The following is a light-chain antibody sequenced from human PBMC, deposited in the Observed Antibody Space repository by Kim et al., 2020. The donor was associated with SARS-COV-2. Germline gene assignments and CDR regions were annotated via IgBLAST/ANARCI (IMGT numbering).Light chain of an antibody. Sequence: QSVLTQPPSVPGATGQRVTISCTGSSSNIGAGYDVQWYKQLPGTAPKLLIYDNTNRPSGVPERFSGSKTGTSASLAITALQAEDAADYYCQSYDSSLSGSAYVFGTGSKVTVL. V-gene: IGLV1-40*01. J-gene: IGLJ1*01. CDR1: SSNIGAGYD. CDR2: DNT. CDR3: QSYDSSLSGSAYV.